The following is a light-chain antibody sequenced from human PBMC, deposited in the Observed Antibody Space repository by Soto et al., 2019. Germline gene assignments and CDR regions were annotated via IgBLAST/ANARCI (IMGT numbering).Light chain of an antibody. Sequence: QSVLTQPPSASGTPGQRVTVSCSGTYSNIGINDVHWYRQLSGTAPQILIYDTSQRATGVPDRFSGSRSGTSASLVIRGLQTEDEADYHCAAWDDSLNGPAFGGGTKVTVL. J-gene: IGLJ2*01. V-gene: IGLV1-44*01. CDR2: DTS. CDR3: AAWDDSLNGPA. CDR1: YSNIGIND.